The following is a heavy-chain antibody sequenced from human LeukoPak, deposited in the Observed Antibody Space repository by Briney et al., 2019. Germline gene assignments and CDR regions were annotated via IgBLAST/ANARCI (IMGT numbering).Heavy chain of an antibody. CDR3: ARHKIDSHSDFDY. D-gene: IGHD3-22*01. CDR1: GYSFTSYW. Sequence: GESLKISCKGSGYSFTSYWIGWVRPMPGKGLEWMGIIYPGDSDTRYSPSFQGQVTISADKSISTAYLQWSSLKASDTAMYYCARHKIDSHSDFDYWGQGTLVAVSS. V-gene: IGHV5-51*01. J-gene: IGHJ4*02. CDR2: IYPGDSDT.